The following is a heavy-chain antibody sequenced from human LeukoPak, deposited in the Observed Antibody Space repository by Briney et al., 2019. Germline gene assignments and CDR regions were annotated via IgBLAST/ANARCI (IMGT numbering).Heavy chain of an antibody. V-gene: IGHV3-23*01. CDR1: GFTFSSYA. CDR2: ISGSGGST. D-gene: IGHD4-17*01. Sequence: GGSLRLSCAASGFTFSSYAMSWVRQAPGKGLEWVSAISGSGGSTCYADSVKGRFTISRDNSKNTLYLQMNSLRAEDTAVYYCGYGDYYYYGMDVWGQGTTVTVSS. CDR3: GYGDYYYYGMDV. J-gene: IGHJ6*02.